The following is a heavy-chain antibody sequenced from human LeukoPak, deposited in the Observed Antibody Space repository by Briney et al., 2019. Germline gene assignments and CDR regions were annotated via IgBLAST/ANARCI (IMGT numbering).Heavy chain of an antibody. CDR3: AKTGYSGSAYGTWYFDY. D-gene: IGHD5-12*01. Sequence: GGSLRLSRATSGFTFSSNGLHWVRQAPGKGLEWVAFIRYDGSNEYYADSVKGRFTISRDNSKNTLYLQMNSLRTEDTAVYYCAKTGYSGSAYGTWYFDYWGQGTLVTVSS. CDR2: IRYDGSNE. CDR1: GFTFSSNG. V-gene: IGHV3-30*02. J-gene: IGHJ4*02.